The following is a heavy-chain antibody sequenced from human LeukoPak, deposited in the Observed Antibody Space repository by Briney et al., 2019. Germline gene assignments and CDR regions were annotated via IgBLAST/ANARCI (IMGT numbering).Heavy chain of an antibody. J-gene: IGHJ4*02. CDR1: GLTVSSDY. D-gene: IGHD3-22*01. CDR3: ARGAIDG. V-gene: IGHV3-53*01. CDR2: IYSGGNT. Sequence: GGSLRLSCATSGLTVSSDYMSWVRQASGKGLEWVSLIYSGGNTHYADSVKGRFTISRDNSKNTLYLQMNSLRAGDTAVYYCARGAIDGWGQGTLVTVSS.